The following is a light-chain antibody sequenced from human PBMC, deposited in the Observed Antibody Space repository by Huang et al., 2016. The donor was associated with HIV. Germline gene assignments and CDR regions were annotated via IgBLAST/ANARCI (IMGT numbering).Light chain of an antibody. CDR2: GAF. CDR1: QSVGSN. Sequence: EIVMTQSPATLSVSPGERATLSCRASQSVGSNLAWYQQKPGQAPRLLFYGAFTRATGIPARFSGSGSGTEFTLTISSLQSEDFAVYYCQQYNNWPPFTFGPGTKVDIK. CDR3: QQYNNWPPFT. V-gene: IGKV3-15*01. J-gene: IGKJ3*01.